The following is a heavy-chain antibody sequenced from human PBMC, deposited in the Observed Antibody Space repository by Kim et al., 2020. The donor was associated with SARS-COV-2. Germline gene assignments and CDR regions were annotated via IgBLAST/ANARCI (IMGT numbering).Heavy chain of an antibody. CDR3: ARDGATTVTNDAFDI. V-gene: IGHV4-34*01. CDR2: INHSGST. Sequence: SETLSLTCAVYGGSFSGYYWSWIRQPPGKGLEWIGEINHSGSTNYNPSLKSRVTISVDTSKNQFSLKLSSVTAADTAVYCCARDGATTVTNDAFDIWGQGTMVTVSS. D-gene: IGHD4-17*01. CDR1: GGSFSGYY. J-gene: IGHJ3*02.